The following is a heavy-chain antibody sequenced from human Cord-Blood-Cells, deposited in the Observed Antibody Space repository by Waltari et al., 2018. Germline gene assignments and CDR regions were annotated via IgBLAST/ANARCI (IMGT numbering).Heavy chain of an antibody. CDR2: IIPIFGTA. Sequence: QVQLVQSGAEVKKPGSSVKVSCQASGGTFRSYDISWVRQAPGQGLEWMGGIIPIFGTANYAQKFQGRVTITADESTSTAYMELSSLRSEDTAVYYCARGGSYGSGSYYYWYFDLWGRGTLVTVSS. D-gene: IGHD3-10*01. J-gene: IGHJ2*01. CDR1: GGTFRSYD. CDR3: ARGGSYGSGSYYYWYFDL. V-gene: IGHV1-69*01.